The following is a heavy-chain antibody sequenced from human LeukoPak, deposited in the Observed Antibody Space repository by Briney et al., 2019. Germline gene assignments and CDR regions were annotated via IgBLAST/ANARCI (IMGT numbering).Heavy chain of an antibody. D-gene: IGHD2-15*01. J-gene: IGHJ3*02. CDR1: GFTFSSYS. CDR3: ARGQYCSGGSCYPGAFDI. CDR2: ISSSSSYI. Sequence: PGGSLRLSCEASGFTFSSYSMNWVRQAPGKGLEWVSSISSSSSYIYYADSVKGRFTISRDNAKNSLYLQMNSLRAEDTAVYYCARGQYCSGGSCYPGAFDIWGQGTMVTVSS. V-gene: IGHV3-21*01.